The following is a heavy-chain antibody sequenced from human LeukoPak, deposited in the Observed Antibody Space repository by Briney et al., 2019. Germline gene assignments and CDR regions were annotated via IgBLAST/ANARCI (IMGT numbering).Heavy chain of an antibody. J-gene: IGHJ4*02. CDR2: IIPIFGTA. V-gene: IGHV1-69*13. CDR3: ATNWGQQLALFDY. CDR1: GGTFSSYA. Sequence: APVKVSCKASGGTFSSYAISWVRQAPGQGLEWMGGIIPIFGTANYAQKFQGRVTITADESTSTAYMELSSLRSEDTAVYYCATNWGQQLALFDYWGQGTLVTVSS. D-gene: IGHD6-13*01.